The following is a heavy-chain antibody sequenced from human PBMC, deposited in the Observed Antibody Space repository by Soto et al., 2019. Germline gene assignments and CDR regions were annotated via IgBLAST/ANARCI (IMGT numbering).Heavy chain of an antibody. V-gene: IGHV3-7*05. CDR1: GFTFSSYW. CDR3: ASPQQWLGQRVDFDY. J-gene: IGHJ4*02. CDR2: IRQDGSDN. Sequence: EVQLVESGGGLVQPGGSLRLSCAASGFTFSSYWMSWVRQAPGKGLEWVANIRQDGSDNYYVDSVKGRFTISRDNSKNSLYLQMNGLRAEDTAIYYCASPQQWLGQRVDFDYWGQGTLVTVSS. D-gene: IGHD6-19*01.